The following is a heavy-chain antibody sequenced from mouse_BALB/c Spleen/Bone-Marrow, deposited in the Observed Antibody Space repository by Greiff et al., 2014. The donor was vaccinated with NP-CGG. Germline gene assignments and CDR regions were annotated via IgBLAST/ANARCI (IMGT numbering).Heavy chain of an antibody. CDR2: INPITGYT. D-gene: IGHD2-4*01. Sequence: QVQLQQPGAQVAKPGASVKMSCKASGYTFTSYWMHWVKQRPGQGLEWIGYINPITGYTEYNQKFKDKTTLTADKSSSTAYMQLSILTSEDSAVYYCARNYDYDGGYCAMDYWGQGTSVTVSA. CDR3: ARNYDYDGGYCAMDY. V-gene: IGHV1-7*01. CDR1: GYTFTSYW. J-gene: IGHJ4*01.